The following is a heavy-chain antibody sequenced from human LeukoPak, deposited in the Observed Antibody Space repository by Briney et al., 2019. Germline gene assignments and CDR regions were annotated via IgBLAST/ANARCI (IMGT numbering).Heavy chain of an antibody. CDR2: IYSGGST. D-gene: IGHD3-10*01. Sequence: GGPLRLSCVASGFTVSSTHMSWVRQAPGKGLEWVSVIYSGGSTYYADSVKGRFTISRDTFKNTLYLQMNSLRVEDTAMYYCASGPRGRGYFQHWGQGTLVTISS. CDR3: ASGPRGRGYFQH. J-gene: IGHJ1*01. CDR1: GFTVSSTH. V-gene: IGHV3-53*01.